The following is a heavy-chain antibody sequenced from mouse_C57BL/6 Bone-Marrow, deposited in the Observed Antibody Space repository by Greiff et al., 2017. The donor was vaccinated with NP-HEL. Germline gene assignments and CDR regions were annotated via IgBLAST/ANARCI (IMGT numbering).Heavy chain of an antibody. CDR2: IWSGGST. D-gene: IGHD2-2*01. CDR1: GFSLTSYG. J-gene: IGHJ3*01. Sequence: VQLQQSGPGLVQPSQSLSITCTVSGFSLTSYGVHWVRQSPGKGLEWLGVIWSGGSTDYNVAFISRLSISKDNSKSQVFFKMNSLQADDTAIYYCAGGYTVLFAYWGQGTLVTVSA. V-gene: IGHV2-2*01. CDR3: AGGYTVLFAY.